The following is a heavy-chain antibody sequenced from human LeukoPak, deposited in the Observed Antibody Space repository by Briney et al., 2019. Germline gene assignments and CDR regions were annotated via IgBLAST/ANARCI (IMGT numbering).Heavy chain of an antibody. Sequence: GASVKVSCKASGYTFIGYYIHWVRQAPGQGLEWMGWINPNSCGTNYAQKFQGRVTMTRDTSNSTVYMELSRLRSDDTAVYYCARGGYGGNVIRDYMDVWGKGTTVTVSS. V-gene: IGHV1-2*02. J-gene: IGHJ6*03. CDR2: INPNSCGT. CDR1: GYTFIGYY. D-gene: IGHD4-23*01. CDR3: ARGGYGGNVIRDYMDV.